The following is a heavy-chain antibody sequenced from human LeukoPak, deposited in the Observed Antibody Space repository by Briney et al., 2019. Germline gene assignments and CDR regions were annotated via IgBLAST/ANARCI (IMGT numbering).Heavy chain of an antibody. CDR1: GGSISSSYYY. Sequence: SETLSLTCTVSGGSISSSYYYWGWIRQPPGKGLEWIGSIYYSGSTYYNPSLKSRVTISVDTSKNQFSLKLSSVTAADTAVYYCARTGSTVTMLYPFDHWGQGTLVTVSS. D-gene: IGHD4-17*01. CDR2: IYYSGST. V-gene: IGHV4-39*01. CDR3: ARTGSTVTMLYPFDH. J-gene: IGHJ4*02.